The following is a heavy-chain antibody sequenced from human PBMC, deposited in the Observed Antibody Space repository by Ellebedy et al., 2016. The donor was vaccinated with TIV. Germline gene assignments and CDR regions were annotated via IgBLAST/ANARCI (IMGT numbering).Heavy chain of an antibody. Sequence: GGSLRLSCAASGFTFSDYYMSWTRQAPAKGLEWVSYISSSGSTIYYADSVKGRFTISRDNSKNTLYLQMNSLRAEDTAVYYCARDYGDSLWGLDYWGQGTLVTVSS. V-gene: IGHV3-11*04. CDR2: ISSSGSTI. CDR3: ARDYGDSLWGLDY. D-gene: IGHD4-17*01. CDR1: GFTFSDYY. J-gene: IGHJ4*02.